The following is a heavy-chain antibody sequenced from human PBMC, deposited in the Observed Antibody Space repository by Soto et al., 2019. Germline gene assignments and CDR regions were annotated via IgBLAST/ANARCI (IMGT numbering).Heavy chain of an antibody. D-gene: IGHD1-26*01. CDR2: LYWDDYK. CDR1: GFSLSTRGVC. J-gene: IGHJ4*02. Sequence: QITLKESGATLVKPTQTLTLTCTFSGFSLSTRGVCVCWLRHPPGTALEWLTILYWDDYKRYSPSLQNRLTITKDNTRNQEVLTLPNIGPGHTATYYCAHRLYWDYYFDYWGRGTLVTVSS. V-gene: IGHV2-5*02. CDR3: AHRLYWDYYFDY.